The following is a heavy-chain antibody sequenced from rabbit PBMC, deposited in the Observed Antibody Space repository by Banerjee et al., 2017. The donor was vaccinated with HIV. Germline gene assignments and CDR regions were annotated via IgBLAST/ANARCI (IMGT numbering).Heavy chain of an antibody. V-gene: IGHV1S45*01. D-gene: IGHD4-1*01. J-gene: IGHJ6*01. CDR3: ARDLAGVIGWNFGL. Sequence: QEQLVESGGDLVQPEGSLTLTCKASGFDFTSYSIGWVRQAPGKGLEWIACINTSSGNTVYASWAKGRFTISKTSSTTVTLQMTSLTAADTATYFCARDLAGVIGWNFGLWGPGTLVTVS. CDR2: INTSSGNT. CDR1: GFDFTSYS.